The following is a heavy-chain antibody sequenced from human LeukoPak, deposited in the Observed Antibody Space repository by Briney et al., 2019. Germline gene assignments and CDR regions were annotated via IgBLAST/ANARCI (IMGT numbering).Heavy chain of an antibody. CDR1: GFTFSSYN. Sequence: GGSLRLSCAASGFTFSSYNMNWVRQAPGKGLEWVSYISSSSNSIYYADSVKGRFTISRDNAKNSLYLQMHSLRAEDTAVYYCARRAGAYSHPYDYWGQGTLVTVSS. V-gene: IGHV3-48*01. CDR2: ISSSSNSI. CDR3: ARRAGAYSHPYDY. D-gene: IGHD4/OR15-4a*01. J-gene: IGHJ4*02.